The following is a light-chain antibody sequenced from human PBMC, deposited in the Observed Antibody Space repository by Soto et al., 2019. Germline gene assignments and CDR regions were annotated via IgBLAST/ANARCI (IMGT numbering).Light chain of an antibody. Sequence: IQLTQSPSSPSASVGDRVTITCRASQGISSYLAWYQQKPGKAPNLLIYAASTLQSGVPSRFSGSGSGTDFTLTISSLQSEDFAVYYCQQYNNWPSTFGQGTKVDI. CDR1: QGISSY. CDR3: QQYNNWPST. CDR2: AAS. V-gene: IGKV1-9*01. J-gene: IGKJ1*01.